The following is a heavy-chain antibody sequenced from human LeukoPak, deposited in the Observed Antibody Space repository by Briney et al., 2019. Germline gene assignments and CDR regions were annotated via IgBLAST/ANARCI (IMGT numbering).Heavy chain of an antibody. J-gene: IGHJ4*02. Sequence: SVKVSCKASGYTFTSYGISWVRQAPGQGLEWMGGIIPIFGTANYAQKLQGRVTITADESTSTAYMELSSLRSEDTAVYYCARVRYYYDSSGYSGIDYWGQGTLVTVSS. CDR1: GYTFTSYG. CDR2: IIPIFGTA. V-gene: IGHV1-69*13. CDR3: ARVRYYYDSSGYSGIDY. D-gene: IGHD3-22*01.